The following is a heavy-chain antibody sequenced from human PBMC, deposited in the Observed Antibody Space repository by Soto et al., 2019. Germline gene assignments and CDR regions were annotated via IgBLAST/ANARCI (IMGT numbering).Heavy chain of an antibody. V-gene: IGHV4-31*03. CDR3: ARDRGTYGSGSYYGDGMDV. Sequence: QVQLQESGPGLVKPSQTLSLTCTVSGGSISSGGYYWSWIRQHPGKGLEGIGYIYYSGSTYYNPSLKSRVTISVDTSKNQFSLKLSSVTAADTAVYYCARDRGTYGSGSYYGDGMDVWGQGTTVTVSS. CDR2: IYYSGST. J-gene: IGHJ6*02. CDR1: GGSISSGGYY. D-gene: IGHD3-10*01.